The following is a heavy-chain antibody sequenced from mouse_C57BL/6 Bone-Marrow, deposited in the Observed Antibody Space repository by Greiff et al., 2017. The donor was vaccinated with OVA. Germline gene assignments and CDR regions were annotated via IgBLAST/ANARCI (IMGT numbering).Heavy chain of an antibody. D-gene: IGHD2-12*01. Sequence: VQLVESGPGLVQPSQSLSITCTASGFSLTSYGVHWVRQSPGKGLEWLGVIWSGGSTDYNAAFISRLSISKDNSKSQVFFKMNSLQADDKAVYYCAKNYVVWYFDVWGTGTTVTVSS. CDR1: GFSLTSYG. CDR2: IWSGGST. CDR3: AKNYVVWYFDV. V-gene: IGHV2-2*01. J-gene: IGHJ1*03.